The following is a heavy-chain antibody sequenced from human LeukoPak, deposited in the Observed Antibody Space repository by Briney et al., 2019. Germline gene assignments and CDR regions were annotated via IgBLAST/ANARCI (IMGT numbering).Heavy chain of an antibody. D-gene: IGHD2-15*01. CDR3: TTGGDIIVVDQQVPFDY. Sequence: GGSLRLSCAASGFTVPNAWMNWVRQAPGKGLEWVGRIISRSSGGATDYGAPVKGRFTISRDDSTNTLFLQMDKLRAEDTGVYYCTTGGDIIVVDQQVPFDYWGQGTLVTVSS. V-gene: IGHV3-15*01. CDR1: GFTVPNAW. CDR2: IISRSSGGAT. J-gene: IGHJ4*02.